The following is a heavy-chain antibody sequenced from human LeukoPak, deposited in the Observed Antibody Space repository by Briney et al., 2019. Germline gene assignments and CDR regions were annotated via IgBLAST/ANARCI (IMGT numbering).Heavy chain of an antibody. V-gene: IGHV3-23*01. CDR2: ISSSGGST. CDR3: AKGMAAAGTRGTLYYYYGMDV. Sequence: PGGSLRLSCAASGFTVSSNYMSWVRQAPGKGLEWVSGISSSGGSTYYADSVKGRFTISRDNSKNTLYLQMNSLRAEDTAVYYCAKGMAAAGTRGTLYYYYGMDVWGQGTTVTVSS. CDR1: GFTVSSNY. J-gene: IGHJ6*02. D-gene: IGHD6-13*01.